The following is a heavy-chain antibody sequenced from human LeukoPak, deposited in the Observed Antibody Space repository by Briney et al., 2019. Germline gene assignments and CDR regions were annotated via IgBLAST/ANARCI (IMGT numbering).Heavy chain of an antibody. D-gene: IGHD6-13*01. CDR3: ARDCSSWYYVHAFYAPNWFDP. CDR2: ISAYNGNT. J-gene: IGHJ5*02. V-gene: IGHV1-18*01. CDR1: GYTFTSYG. Sequence: ASVKVSCKASGYTFTSYGISWVRQAPGQGLEWMGWISAYNGNTNYAQKLQGRVTMTTDTSTSTAYMELRSLRSDDTAVYYCARDCSSWYYVHAFYAPNWFDPWGQGTLVTVSS.